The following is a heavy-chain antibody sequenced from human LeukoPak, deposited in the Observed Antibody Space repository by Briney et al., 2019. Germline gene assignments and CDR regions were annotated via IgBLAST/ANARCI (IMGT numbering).Heavy chain of an antibody. J-gene: IGHJ4*02. CDR1: GFTFSSYG. V-gene: IGHV3-23*01. D-gene: IGHD6-13*01. Sequence: GGSLRLSCAASGFTFSSYGMSWVRQAPGKGLEWVSVISASGASAYYADSVKGRLTISRDNSKNTLYLQMNSLRAEDTAVYYCAKSGIAMTTRYFDYWGQGTLVTVSS. CDR2: ISASGASA. CDR3: AKSGIAMTTRYFDY.